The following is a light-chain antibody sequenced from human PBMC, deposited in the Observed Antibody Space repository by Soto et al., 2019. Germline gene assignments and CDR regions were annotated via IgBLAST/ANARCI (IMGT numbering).Light chain of an antibody. J-gene: IGLJ2*01. CDR1: SSDVGGYNY. V-gene: IGLV2-14*01. Sequence: QSALTQPASVSGSPGQSITISCTGTSSDVGGYNYVSWYQQHPGKAPKLMIYEVSNQPSGVSNRFSGSKSGNTASLTISGPQAEDEADYYCSSYTSSSTLVFGGGTKLTVL. CDR2: EVS. CDR3: SSYTSSSTLV.